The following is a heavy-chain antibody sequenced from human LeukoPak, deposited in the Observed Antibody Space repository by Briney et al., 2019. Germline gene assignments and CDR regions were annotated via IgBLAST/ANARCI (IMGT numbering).Heavy chain of an antibody. Sequence: PWGSLRLSCAASGFTFSSYWISWVRQAPGKGLECVANIKQDGSEKYYVDSVKGRFTISRDNAKSSLYLQMNSLRAEDTAVYYCARDKIVGASHFDYWGQGTLVTVSS. V-gene: IGHV3-7*01. CDR2: IKQDGSEK. CDR3: ARDKIVGASHFDY. CDR1: GFTFSSYW. D-gene: IGHD1-26*01. J-gene: IGHJ4*02.